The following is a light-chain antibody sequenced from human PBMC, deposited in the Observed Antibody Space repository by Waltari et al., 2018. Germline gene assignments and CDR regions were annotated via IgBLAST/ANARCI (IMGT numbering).Light chain of an antibody. CDR3: SSYTSNSRV. CDR2: EVS. V-gene: IGLV2-14*01. J-gene: IGLJ3*02. CDR1: SSDIGGYHY. Sequence: QSALTQPASVSGSPGQSITLSCTGTSSDIGGYHYVSWYHHPPGKAPKLIIYEVSNRPSGVSNRFSGSKSGNTASLTISGLQAEDEADYYCSSYTSNSRVFGAGTKLTVL.